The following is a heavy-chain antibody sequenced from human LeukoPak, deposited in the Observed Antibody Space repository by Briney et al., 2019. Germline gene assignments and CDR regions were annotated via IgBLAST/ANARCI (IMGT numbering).Heavy chain of an antibody. CDR1: GGSISSSY. D-gene: IGHD3-10*01. V-gene: IGHV4-4*07. Sequence: SETLSLTCTVSGGSISSSYRSWLRQPAGKGLEWIGRIYTTGSTDSTDFSPSLKSRVSMSVDTSKNQFSLKLGSVTAADTAVYYCAGFGAGSYYWGQGTLVTVSS. CDR3: AGFGAGSYY. J-gene: IGHJ4*02. CDR2: IYTTGSTDST.